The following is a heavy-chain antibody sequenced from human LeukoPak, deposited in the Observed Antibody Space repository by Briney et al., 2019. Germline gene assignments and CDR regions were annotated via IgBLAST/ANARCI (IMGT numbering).Heavy chain of an antibody. CDR3: ARDLVATIIKTACGMDV. Sequence: SGGSLRLSCAASGFTFSDYYMSWIRQAPGKGLEWVSYISSSGSTIYHADSVKGRFTISRDNAKNSLYLQMNSLRAEDTAVYYCARDLVATIIKTACGMDVWGQGTTVTVSS. V-gene: IGHV3-11*01. J-gene: IGHJ6*02. CDR1: GFTFSDYY. CDR2: ISSSGSTI. D-gene: IGHD5-12*01.